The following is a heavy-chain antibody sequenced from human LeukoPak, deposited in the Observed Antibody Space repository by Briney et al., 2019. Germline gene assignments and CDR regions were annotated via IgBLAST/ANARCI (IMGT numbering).Heavy chain of an antibody. CDR3: ATARNNYDSSGYSALDY. V-gene: IGHV3-53*01. J-gene: IGHJ4*02. CDR2: IYSGGST. Sequence: GGSLRLSCAASGFTVSSNYMSWVRQAPGKGLEWVSVIYSGGSTYYADSVKGRFTISRDNSKSTLYLQMNSLRAEDTAVYYCATARNNYDSSGYSALDYWGQGTLVTVSS. D-gene: IGHD3-22*01. CDR1: GFTVSSNY.